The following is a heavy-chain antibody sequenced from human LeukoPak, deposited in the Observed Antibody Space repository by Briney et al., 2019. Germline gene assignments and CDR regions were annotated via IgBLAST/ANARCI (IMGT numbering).Heavy chain of an antibody. D-gene: IGHD4-17*01. CDR2: IWYDGSNK. Sequence: GRSLRLSCAASGFTFSSYGMHWFRQAPGKGLEWVAVIWYDGSNKYYADSVKGRFTISRDNSKNTLYLQMNSLRAEDTAVYYCARDSDYGAHESYFDYWGQGTLVTVSS. J-gene: IGHJ4*02. CDR1: GFTFSSYG. CDR3: ARDSDYGAHESYFDY. V-gene: IGHV3-33*01.